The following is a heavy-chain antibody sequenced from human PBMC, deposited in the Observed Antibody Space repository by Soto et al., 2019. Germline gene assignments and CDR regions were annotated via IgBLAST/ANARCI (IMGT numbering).Heavy chain of an antibody. CDR1: GFSLSTRGVG. V-gene: IGHV2-5*02. CDR3: AHRRSTYYYDSTFDP. J-gene: IGHJ5*02. Sequence: QITLKESGPTLVKPTQTLTLTCTFSGFSLSTRGVGVGWIRKPPGKALAWLALIYWDDDKRYSPSLKSRLTITKDTSKNQVVLTMTNMDPVDTATYYCAHRRSTYYYDSTFDPWGQGTLVTVSS. CDR2: IYWDDDK. D-gene: IGHD3-22*01.